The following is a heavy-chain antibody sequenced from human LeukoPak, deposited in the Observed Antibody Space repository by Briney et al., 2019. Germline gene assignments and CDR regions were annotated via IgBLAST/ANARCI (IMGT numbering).Heavy chain of an antibody. CDR1: GGSIRSHY. J-gene: IGHJ3*01. V-gene: IGHV4-4*07. D-gene: IGHD3-10*02. Sequence: SETLSLTCSVSGGSIRSHYWSWIRQPAGKGLEWIGRTYASGSTNYNPSLKSRVTMSVDTSNNQVFLRLTSVTAADTAVYYCARHYITMSTWGQGTMVTVSS. CDR3: ARHYITMST. CDR2: TYASGST.